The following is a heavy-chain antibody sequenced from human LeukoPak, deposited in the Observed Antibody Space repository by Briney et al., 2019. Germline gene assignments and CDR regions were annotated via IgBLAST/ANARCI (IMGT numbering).Heavy chain of an antibody. J-gene: IGHJ4*02. CDR3: ATLGGTYYYGSGSYSFSKDY. V-gene: IGHV4-39*01. CDR1: GGSISSSSYY. Sequence: SETLSLTCTVSGGSISSSSYYWGWIRQPPGKGLEWIGSIYYSGSTYYNPSLKSRVTISVDTSKNQFSLKLSSVTAADTAVYYCATLGGTYYYGSGSYSFSKDYWGQGTLVTVSS. D-gene: IGHD3-10*01. CDR2: IYYSGST.